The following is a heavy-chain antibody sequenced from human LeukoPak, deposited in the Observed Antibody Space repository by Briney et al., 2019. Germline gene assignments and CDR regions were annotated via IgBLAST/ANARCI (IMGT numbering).Heavy chain of an antibody. CDR3: AKEWGIAAAGVDY. CDR1: GFTFSSYG. Sequence: GGSLRLSCAASGFTFSSYGMHWVRQAPGKGLEWVALIRYDGSNKYYADSVKGRFTISRDNSKNTLYLQMNSLRAEDTAVYYCAKEWGIAAAGVDYWGQGTLVTVSS. D-gene: IGHD6-13*01. J-gene: IGHJ4*02. V-gene: IGHV3-30*02. CDR2: IRYDGSNK.